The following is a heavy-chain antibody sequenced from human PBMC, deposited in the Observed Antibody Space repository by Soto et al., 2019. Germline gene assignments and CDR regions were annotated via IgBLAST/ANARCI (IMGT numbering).Heavy chain of an antibody. V-gene: IGHV1-69*02. J-gene: IGHJ4*02. CDR2: IIPILGIA. D-gene: IGHD3-10*01. CDR3: ASAMGGSGYGSGSYSADY. CDR1: GGSFSSNT. Sequence: GASVKLSCEDCGGSFSSNTISWVRQAPGQGLEWMGRIIPILGIANYAQKFQGRVTITADKSTSTAYMELSSLRSEDTAVYYCASAMGGSGYGSGSYSADYWGQGTLVTVSS.